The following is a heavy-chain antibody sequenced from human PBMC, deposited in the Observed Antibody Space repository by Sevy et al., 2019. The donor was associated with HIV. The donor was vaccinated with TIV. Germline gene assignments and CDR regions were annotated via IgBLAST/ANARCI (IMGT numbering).Heavy chain of an antibody. Sequence: GGSLRLSCTSSGFTFGDYAMSWFRQAPGKGLEWVAFTRRNSHEPYGGTTEYAASVKGRFTISRDDSKSIAYLQMNSLKTEDTAVYYCTRGLATADTPEYYFDYWGQGILVTVSS. V-gene: IGHV3-49*03. CDR1: GFTFGDYA. CDR2: TRRNSHEPYGGTT. J-gene: IGHJ4*02. CDR3: TRGLATADTPEYYFDY. D-gene: IGHD5-12*01.